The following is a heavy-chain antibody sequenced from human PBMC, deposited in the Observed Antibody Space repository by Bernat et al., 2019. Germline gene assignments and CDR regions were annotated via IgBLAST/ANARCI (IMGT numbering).Heavy chain of an antibody. CDR1: GYTFTGYY. V-gene: IGHV1-2*04. J-gene: IGHJ5*02. CDR3: ARGGGGGGYCSSTSCYEVQNWFDP. CDR2: INPNSGGT. D-gene: IGHD2-2*01. Sequence: QVQLVQSGAEVKKPGASVKVSCKASGYTFTGYYMHWVRQAPGQGLEWMGWINPNSGGTNYAQKFQGWVTMTRDTSISTAYMELSRLRSDDTAVYYCARGGGGGGYCSSTSCYEVQNWFDPWGQGTLVTVSS.